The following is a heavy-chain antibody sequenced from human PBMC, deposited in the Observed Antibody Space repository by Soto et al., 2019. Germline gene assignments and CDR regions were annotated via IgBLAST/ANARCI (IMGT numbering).Heavy chain of an antibody. J-gene: IGHJ1*01. D-gene: IGHD2-15*01. CDR2: IIPIFGTA. CDR1: GGTFSSYA. V-gene: IGHV1-69*01. Sequence: QVQLVQSGAEVKKPGSSVKVSCKASGGTFSSYAISWVRQDPGQGLEWMGGIIPIFGTANYAQKFQGRVTITADESTSTAYMELSSLRSEDTAVYYCAREYCSGGSCQQYFQHWGQGTLVTVSS. CDR3: AREYCSGGSCQQYFQH.